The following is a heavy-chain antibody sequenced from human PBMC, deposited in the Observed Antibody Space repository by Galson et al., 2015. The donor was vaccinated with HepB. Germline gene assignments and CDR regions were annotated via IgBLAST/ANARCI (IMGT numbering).Heavy chain of an antibody. V-gene: IGHV3-53*01. Sequence: SLRLSCAASGFTVSSNYMSWVRQAPGKGLEWVSVIYSGGSTYYADSVKGRFTISRDNSKNTLYLQMNSLRAEDTAVYYCARSHTAMFNDAFDIWGQGTMVTVSS. CDR1: GFTVSSNY. J-gene: IGHJ3*02. CDR2: IYSGGST. CDR3: ARSHTAMFNDAFDI. D-gene: IGHD5-18*01.